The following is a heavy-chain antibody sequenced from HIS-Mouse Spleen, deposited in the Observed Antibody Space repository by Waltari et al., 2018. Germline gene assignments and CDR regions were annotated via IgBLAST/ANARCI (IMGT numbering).Heavy chain of an antibody. Sequence: STNYNPSLKSRVTISVDTSKNQFSLKLSSVTAADTAVYYCARDMAFDIWGQGTMVTVSS. V-gene: IGHV4-59*01. J-gene: IGHJ3*02. CDR3: ARDMAFDI. CDR2: ST.